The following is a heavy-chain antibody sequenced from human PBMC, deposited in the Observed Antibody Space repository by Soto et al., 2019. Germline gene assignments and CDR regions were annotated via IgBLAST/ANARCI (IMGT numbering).Heavy chain of an antibody. J-gene: IGHJ5*02. V-gene: IGHV1-3*01. CDR1: GYTFTSYA. Sequence: ASVKVSCKASGYTFTSYAMHWVRQAPGQRLEWMGWINAGNGNTKYSQKFQGRVTITRDTSASTAYMELSSLRSEDTAVYYCARGTYYYDSSGRPRGWFEPWRQGTLGTVS. D-gene: IGHD3-22*01. CDR3: ARGTYYYDSSGRPRGWFEP. CDR2: INAGNGNT.